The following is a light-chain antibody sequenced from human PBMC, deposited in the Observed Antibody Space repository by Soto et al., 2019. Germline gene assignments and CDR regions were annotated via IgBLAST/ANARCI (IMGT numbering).Light chain of an antibody. CDR3: AAWDDRLNGYV. V-gene: IGLV1-44*01. CDR1: SSNIGSNT. Sequence: QSVRTQPPSASGTPGQRVTISCSGSSSNIGSNTVNWYQQLPGPAPKLLIYSNNQRPSGVPDRFSGSKSGTSASLAISGLQSEYEADYYCAAWDDRLNGYVFATGTKLTVL. CDR2: SNN. J-gene: IGLJ1*01.